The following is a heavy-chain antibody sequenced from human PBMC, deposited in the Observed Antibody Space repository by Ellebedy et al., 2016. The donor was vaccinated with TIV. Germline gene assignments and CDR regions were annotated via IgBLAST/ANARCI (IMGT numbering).Heavy chain of an antibody. V-gene: IGHV4-30-4*02. D-gene: IGHD1-26*01. CDR3: ARDRSGTSSYYYGMDV. CDR2: IYYSGST. CDR1: GGSISSGDYY. Sequence: MPSETLSLTCTVSGGSISSGDYYWSWIRQPPGKGLEWIGYIYYSGSTYYNPSLKSRVTISVDTSKNQFSLKLSSVTAADTAVYYCARDRSGTSSYYYGMDVWGQGTTVTVSS. J-gene: IGHJ6*02.